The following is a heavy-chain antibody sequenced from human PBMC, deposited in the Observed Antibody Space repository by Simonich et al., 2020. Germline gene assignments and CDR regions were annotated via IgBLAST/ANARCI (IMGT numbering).Heavy chain of an antibody. J-gene: IGHJ3*02. D-gene: IGHD3-22*01. CDR3: AKDLGERITMIVVVIDAFDI. CDR1: GFTFSSYA. V-gene: IGHV3-23*01. CDR2: ISGSGGRP. Sequence: GGGLVQPGGSLRLSCAASGFTFSSYAMSWVRQAPGKGLEWVSAISGSGGRPYYADSVKGRFTISRDNSKNTLYLQMNSLRAEDTAVYYCAKDLGERITMIVVVIDAFDIWGQGTMVTVSS.